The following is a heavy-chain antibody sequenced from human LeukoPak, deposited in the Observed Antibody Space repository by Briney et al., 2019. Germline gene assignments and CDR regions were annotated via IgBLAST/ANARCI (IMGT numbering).Heavy chain of an antibody. J-gene: IGHJ5*02. Sequence: GGSLSLSCAASGFTFSDYYMRWTRQAPGKGLEWVSYISSCGSTIYYADSVKGRFTISRDNAKNSLYLQMNSLRAEDTAVYYCARDGCSSTSCYTRWFDPWGQGTLVTVSS. D-gene: IGHD2-2*02. CDR3: ARDGCSSTSCYTRWFDP. CDR1: GFTFSDYY. CDR2: ISSCGSTI. V-gene: IGHV3-11*01.